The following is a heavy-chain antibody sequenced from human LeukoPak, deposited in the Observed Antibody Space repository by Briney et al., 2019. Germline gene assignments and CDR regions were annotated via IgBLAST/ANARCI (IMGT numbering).Heavy chain of an antibody. V-gene: IGHV1-46*01. CDR2: IYPRGGST. Sequence: ASVKVSCKASGYTFTNNYLHWVRQAPGQGLEWMGMIYPRGGSTSYAQNFQGRVTVTRDTSTTTVHMELRGLRSEDTAVYYCARDQEGFDYWGQGTVATVSS. J-gene: IGHJ4*02. CDR3: ARDQEGFDY. CDR1: GYTFTNNY.